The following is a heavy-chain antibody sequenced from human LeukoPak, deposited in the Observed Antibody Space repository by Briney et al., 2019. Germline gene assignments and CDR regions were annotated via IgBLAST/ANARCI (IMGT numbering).Heavy chain of an antibody. V-gene: IGHV1-24*01. CDR3: ATVKPGYCSSTSCPQGNWFDP. CDR1: GYTLTELS. Sequence: ASVKVSCKVSGYTLTELSMHWVRQAPGKGLEWMGGFDPEDGETIYAQKFQGRVTMTEDTSTDTAYMELSSLRSEDTAVYYCATVKPGYCSSTSCPQGNWFDPWGQGTLVTVSS. D-gene: IGHD2-2*01. J-gene: IGHJ5*02. CDR2: FDPEDGET.